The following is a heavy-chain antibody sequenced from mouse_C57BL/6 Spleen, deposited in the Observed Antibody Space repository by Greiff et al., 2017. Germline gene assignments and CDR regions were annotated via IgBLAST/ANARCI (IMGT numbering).Heavy chain of an antibody. D-gene: IGHD1-1*01. Sequence: QVQLQQPGAELVRPGSSVKLSCKASGYTFTSYWMHWVKQRPIQGLEWIGNIDPSDSENHYNQKFKDKATLTVDKSSSTAYMQLSSLTSADSAVYYCARTDYCGSSYRYFDVWGTGTTVTVSS. CDR2: IDPSDSEN. CDR3: ARTDYCGSSYRYFDV. CDR1: GYTFTSYW. J-gene: IGHJ1*03. V-gene: IGHV1-52*01.